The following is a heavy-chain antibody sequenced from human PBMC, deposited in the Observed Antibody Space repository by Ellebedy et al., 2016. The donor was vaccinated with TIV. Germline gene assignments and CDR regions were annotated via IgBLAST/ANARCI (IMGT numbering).Heavy chain of an antibody. D-gene: IGHD1-26*01. J-gene: IGHJ3*01. Sequence: GESLKISCAVSGFTVATNHMSWVRQAPGQGLEWVSVIYSAGATYYADSVKGRFTISRDISKNTLYLQMNSLRAEDTAVYYCARDFSGTWGQGTVVTVSS. CDR1: GFTVATNH. CDR3: ARDFSGT. CDR2: IYSAGAT. V-gene: IGHV3-66*01.